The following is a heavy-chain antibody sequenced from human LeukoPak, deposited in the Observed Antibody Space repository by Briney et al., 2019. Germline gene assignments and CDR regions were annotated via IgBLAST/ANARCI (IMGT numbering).Heavy chain of an antibody. CDR1: GGTFSSYA. V-gene: IGHV1-69*04. CDR3: ARASHAVVVVPAAPLDP. D-gene: IGHD2-2*01. Sequence: GASVKVSCKASGGTFSSYAISWVRQAPGQGLELMGRIIPILGIANYAQKFQGRVTITADKSTSTAYMELSSLRSEDTAVYYCARASHAVVVVPAAPLDPWGQGTLVTVSS. J-gene: IGHJ5*02. CDR2: IIPILGIA.